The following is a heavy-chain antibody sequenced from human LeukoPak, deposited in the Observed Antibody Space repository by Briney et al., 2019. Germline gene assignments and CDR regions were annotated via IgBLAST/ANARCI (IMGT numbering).Heavy chain of an antibody. J-gene: IGHJ6*02. CDR1: GYTFTNYY. CDR2: INPSGGST. D-gene: IGHD4-23*01. Sequence: GASVKVSCKASGYTFTNYYIHWVRQAPGQGLEWTGIINPSGGSTSYAQKFQGRATMTRDTSTSTVYMELSSLRSEDTAVYYCARADYGGTSVYYYYGMDVWGQGTTVTVSS. V-gene: IGHV1-46*01. CDR3: ARADYGGTSVYYYYGMDV.